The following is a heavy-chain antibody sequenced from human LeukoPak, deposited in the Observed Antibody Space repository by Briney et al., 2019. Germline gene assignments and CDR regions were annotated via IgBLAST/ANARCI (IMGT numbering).Heavy chain of an antibody. J-gene: IGHJ4*02. CDR3: ARVHGSGSYYTGPSYGVDY. Sequence: SETLSLTCTVSGGSISSSSYYWGWIRQPPGKGLEWIGSIYYSGSTYYNPSLKSRVTISVDTSKNQFSLKLSSVTAADTAVYYCARVHGSGSYYTGPSYGVDYWGQGTLATVSS. D-gene: IGHD3-10*01. CDR1: GGSISSSSYY. V-gene: IGHV4-39*01. CDR2: IYYSGST.